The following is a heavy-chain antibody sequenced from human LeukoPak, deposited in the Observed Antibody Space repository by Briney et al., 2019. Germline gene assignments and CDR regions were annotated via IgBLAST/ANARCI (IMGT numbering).Heavy chain of an antibody. CDR2: ISGDGSSP. J-gene: IGHJ4*02. CDR3: AKDISWGGNSGDY. D-gene: IGHD4-23*01. CDR1: GFTFDDYA. V-gene: IGHV3-43*02. Sequence: GGSLRLSCAASGFTFDDYAMHWVRQAPGKGLEWVSLISGDGSSPYYADSVKGRFTISRDNSKNSLYLQMNSLRTEDTALYYCAKDISWGGNSGDYWGQGTLVTVSS.